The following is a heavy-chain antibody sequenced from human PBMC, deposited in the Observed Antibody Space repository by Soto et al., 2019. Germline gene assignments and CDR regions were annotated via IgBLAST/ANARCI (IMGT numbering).Heavy chain of an antibody. CDR2: IYYSGST. CDR3: ARDGTMVGGPFDI. CDR1: GGSISSGDYY. J-gene: IGHJ3*02. V-gene: IGHV4-30-4*01. Sequence: QVQLQESGPGLVKPSQTLSLTCTVSGGSISSGDYYWSWIRQPPGKGLEWIGYIYYSGSTYYNPSLKSRVTISVDTSKNQFSLKLRSVTAADTAVYYCARDGTMVGGPFDIWGQGTMVTVSS. D-gene: IGHD3-10*02.